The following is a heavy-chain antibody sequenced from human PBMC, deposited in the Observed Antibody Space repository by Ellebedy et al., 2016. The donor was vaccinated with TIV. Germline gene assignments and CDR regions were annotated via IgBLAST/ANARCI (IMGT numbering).Heavy chain of an antibody. V-gene: IGHV3-72*01. Sequence: GESLKISCAASGFTFSDHDMDWVRQAPGKVLEWVGRCRNRLKSHSTDYGASVKGRFAISKDDSKNSLYLQMNSLKTDDTAVYYCVRWDRGNPGSWGQGTRVTVS. J-gene: IGHJ4*02. D-gene: IGHD1-14*01. CDR2: CRNRLKSHST. CDR1: GFTFSDHD. CDR3: VRWDRGNPGS.